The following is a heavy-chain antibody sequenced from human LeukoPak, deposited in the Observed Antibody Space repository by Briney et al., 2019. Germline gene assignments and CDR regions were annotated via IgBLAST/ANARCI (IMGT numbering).Heavy chain of an antibody. CDR3: ARDRYALTFDD. Sequence: SETLSPTCTVSGGSVSSGSHYWSWIRQPPGKGLEWIGYIYYSGSTNYNPSLKSRVTISVDTSKNQFSLKLSSVTAADTAVYYCARDRYALTFDDWGQGTLVTVSS. D-gene: IGHD3-16*02. J-gene: IGHJ4*02. CDR2: IYYSGST. CDR1: GGSVSSGSHY. V-gene: IGHV4-61*01.